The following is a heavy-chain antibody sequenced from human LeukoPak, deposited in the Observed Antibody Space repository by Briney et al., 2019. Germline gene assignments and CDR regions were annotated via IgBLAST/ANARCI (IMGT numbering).Heavy chain of an antibody. V-gene: IGHV3-7*01. Sequence: GGSLRLSCAASGFTFSGYWMTWVRQAPGKGLEWVAKIKKDGSQKDYVDSLKGRFIISRDNAKNSLYLQMNSLRAEDTAVYYCARGYFDMDVWGKGTTVTISS. CDR2: IKKDGSQK. J-gene: IGHJ6*03. D-gene: IGHD3-9*01. CDR3: ARGYFDMDV. CDR1: GFTFSGYW.